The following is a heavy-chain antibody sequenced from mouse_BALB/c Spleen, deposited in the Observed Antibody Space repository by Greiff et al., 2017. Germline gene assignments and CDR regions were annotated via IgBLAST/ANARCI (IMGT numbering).Heavy chain of an antibody. Sequence: VQLKQSGPELVKPGASVKVSCKASGYAFTSYNMYWVKQSHGKSLEWIGYIDPYNGGTSYNQKFKGKATLTVDKSSSTAYMHLNSLTSEDSAVYYCARLPMDYGYNYFDYWGQGTTLTVSS. CDR2: IDPYNGGT. J-gene: IGHJ2*01. CDR1: GYAFTSYN. D-gene: IGHD1-2*01. CDR3: ARLPMDYGYNYFDY. V-gene: IGHV1S135*01.